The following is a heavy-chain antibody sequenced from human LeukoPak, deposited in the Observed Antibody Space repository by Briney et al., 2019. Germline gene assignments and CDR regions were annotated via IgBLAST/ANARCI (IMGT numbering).Heavy chain of an antibody. Sequence: PGGSLRLSCAASGFTFSSYGMHWVRQAPGKGLEWVAVIWYDGSNKYYADSVKGRFTISRDNSKNTLYLQMNSLRAEDTAVYYCARGEYVDTAMVTWGLWGQGTLVTVSS. CDR2: IWYDGSNK. CDR3: ARGEYVDTAMVTWGL. CDR1: GFTFSSYG. V-gene: IGHV3-33*01. D-gene: IGHD5-18*01. J-gene: IGHJ4*02.